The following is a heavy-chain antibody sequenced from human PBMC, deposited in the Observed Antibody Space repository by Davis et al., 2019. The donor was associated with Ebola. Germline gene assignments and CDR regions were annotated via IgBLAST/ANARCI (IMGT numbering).Heavy chain of an antibody. Sequence: GGSLRLSCVASGFTFSTYSMSWVRQAPGKGLEWVSSISSDSDYIYYADSAKGRFTISRDNAKNSLYLQMNSLRAEDTAVYYCAKSGLSFGVVKYHYGMDVWGKGTTVTVSS. CDR1: GFTFSTYS. D-gene: IGHD3-3*01. V-gene: IGHV3-21*01. J-gene: IGHJ6*04. CDR2: ISSDSDYI. CDR3: AKSGLSFGVVKYHYGMDV.